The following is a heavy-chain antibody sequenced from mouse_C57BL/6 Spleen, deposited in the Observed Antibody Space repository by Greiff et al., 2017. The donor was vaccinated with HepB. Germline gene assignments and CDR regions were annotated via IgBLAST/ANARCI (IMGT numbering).Heavy chain of an antibody. CDR2: ISDGGSYT. Sequence: EVQRVESGGGLVKPGGSLKLSCAASGFTFSSYAMSWVRQTPEKRLEWVATISDGGSYTYYPDNVKGRFTISRDNAKNNLYLQMSHLKSEDTAMYYCAREVGITTVKGFDYWGQGTTLTVSS. CDR3: AREVGITTVKGFDY. V-gene: IGHV5-4*01. CDR1: GFTFSSYA. D-gene: IGHD1-1*01. J-gene: IGHJ2*01.